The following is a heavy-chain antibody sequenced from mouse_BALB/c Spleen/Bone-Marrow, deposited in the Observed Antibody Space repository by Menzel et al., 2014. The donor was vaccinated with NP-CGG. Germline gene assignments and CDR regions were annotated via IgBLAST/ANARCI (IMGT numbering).Heavy chain of an antibody. CDR1: GFDFSRYW. CDR2: INPESSTI. D-gene: IGHD1-1*01. Sequence: EVMLVESGGGLVQPGGSLKLSCAASGFDFSRYWMSWVRQAPGKGLEWIGEINPESSTINYTPFLKDKFIISRDNAKNTLYLQMSKVRSEDTALYYCARLNYYGNLFVWGAGTTVTVSS. J-gene: IGHJ1*01. CDR3: ARLNYYGNLFV. V-gene: IGHV4-1*02.